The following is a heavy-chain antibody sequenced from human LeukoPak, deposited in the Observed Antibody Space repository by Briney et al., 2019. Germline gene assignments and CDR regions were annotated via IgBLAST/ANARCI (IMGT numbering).Heavy chain of an antibody. CDR1: GFTFSSYA. CDR3: AREDLITGDGGFDP. D-gene: IGHD7-27*01. V-gene: IGHV3-30-3*01. J-gene: IGHJ5*02. CDR2: ISYDGSNK. Sequence: GGSLRLSCAASGFTFSSYAMHWVRQAPGKGLEWVAVISYDGSNKYYADSVKGRFTISRDNSKNTLYLQMNSLRAEDTAVYYCAREDLITGDGGFDPWGQGTLVTVSS.